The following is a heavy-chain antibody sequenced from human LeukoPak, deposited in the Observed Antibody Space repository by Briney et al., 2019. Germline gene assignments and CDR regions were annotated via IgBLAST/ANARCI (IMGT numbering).Heavy chain of an antibody. CDR3: ARGLVLADYGDCLDY. V-gene: IGHV1-18*01. CDR2: ISAYNGNT. Sequence: EASVKVSCTASGYTFNTYGITWVRQAPGQGLEWMGWISAYNGNTNYAQKLRGRVTMTTDTSTSTAYMELRSLRSDDTAVYYCARGLVLADYGDCLDYWGQGTLVTVSS. J-gene: IGHJ4*02. CDR1: GYTFNTYG. D-gene: IGHD4-17*01.